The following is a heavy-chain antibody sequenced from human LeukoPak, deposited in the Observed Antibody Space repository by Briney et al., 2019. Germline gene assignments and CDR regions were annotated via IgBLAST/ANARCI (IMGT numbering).Heavy chain of an antibody. Sequence: ASAKVSCKASGYTFTSYYMHWVRQAPGQGLEWMGIINPSGGSTSYAQKFQGRVTMTRDTSTSTVYMELSSLRSEDTAVHYCARVRSGSYDFDYWGQGTLVTVSS. CDR2: INPSGGST. CDR1: GYTFTSYY. D-gene: IGHD1-26*01. V-gene: IGHV1-46*01. J-gene: IGHJ4*02. CDR3: ARVRSGSYDFDY.